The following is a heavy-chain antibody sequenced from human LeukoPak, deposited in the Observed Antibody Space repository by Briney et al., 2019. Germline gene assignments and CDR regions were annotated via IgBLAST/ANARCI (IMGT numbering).Heavy chain of an antibody. CDR3: ARLSPPLRFLEWPWY. Sequence: SETLSLTCTVSGGSISSSSYYWGGIPHPPGKGRGGMGSIYYSGSTYYNPSLKSRVTITVDTSKNQFSLKLSSVTAADTAVYYCARLSPPLRFLEWPWYWGQGTLVTVSS. CDR2: IYYSGST. D-gene: IGHD3-3*01. J-gene: IGHJ4*02. V-gene: IGHV4-39*01. CDR1: GGSISSSSYY.